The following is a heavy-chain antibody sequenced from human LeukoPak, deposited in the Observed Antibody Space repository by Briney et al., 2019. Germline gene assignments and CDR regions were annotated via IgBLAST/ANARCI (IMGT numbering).Heavy chain of an antibody. CDR2: IRQDGSEK. V-gene: IGHV3-7*01. J-gene: IGHJ6*02. CDR1: GFTFSSYW. D-gene: IGHD2-2*01. Sequence: GGSLRLSCAASGFTFSSYWMSWVRQAPGKGLEWVANIRQDGSEKYYVDSVKGRFTISRDNAKNSLYLQMNSLRAEDTAVYYCARDGDIVVVPAAIGYYGMDVWGQGTTVTVSS. CDR3: ARDGDIVVVPAAIGYYGMDV.